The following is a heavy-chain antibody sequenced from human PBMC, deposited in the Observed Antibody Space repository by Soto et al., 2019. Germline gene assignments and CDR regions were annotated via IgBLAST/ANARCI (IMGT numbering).Heavy chain of an antibody. V-gene: IGHV3-48*03. D-gene: IGHD6-13*01. CDR2: ISSSGSTI. Sequence: EVQLVESGGGLVQPGGSLRLSCAASGFTFSSYEMNWVRQAPGKGLEWVSYISSSGSTIYYADSVKGRFTISRDNAKNSLYLQMNSLRAEDTAVYYCARERQQLVYYGMDVWGQGTTVTVSS. CDR3: ARERQQLVYYGMDV. CDR1: GFTFSSYE. J-gene: IGHJ6*02.